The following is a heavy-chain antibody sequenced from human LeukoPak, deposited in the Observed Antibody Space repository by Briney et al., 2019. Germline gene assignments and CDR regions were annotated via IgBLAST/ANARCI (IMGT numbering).Heavy chain of an antibody. CDR3: ARADRYNWNYRPFDY. J-gene: IGHJ4*02. D-gene: IGHD1-7*01. V-gene: IGHV4-34*01. Sequence: PSETLSLTCAVYGGSFSGYYWSWIRQPPGKGLEWIGEINHSGSTNYNPSLKSRVTISVDTSKNQFSLKLSSVTAADTAVYYCARADRYNWNYRPFDYWGQGTLVTVSS. CDR1: GGSFSGYY. CDR2: INHSGST.